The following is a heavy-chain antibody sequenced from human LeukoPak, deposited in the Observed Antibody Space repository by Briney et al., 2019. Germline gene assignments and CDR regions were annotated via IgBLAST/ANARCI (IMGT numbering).Heavy chain of an antibody. D-gene: IGHD3-22*01. CDR1: GFTFNTYA. CDR2: ISGSGANT. V-gene: IGHV3-23*01. J-gene: IGHJ4*02. CDR3: SSGYYPYYFDY. Sequence: GGSLRLSCAASGFTFNTYAINWVRQAPGKGLEWVSAISGSGANTYYADSVKGRFTISRDNSQNTLYLQMNSLRAEDTAVYYCSSGYYPYYFDYWGQGTLVTVSS.